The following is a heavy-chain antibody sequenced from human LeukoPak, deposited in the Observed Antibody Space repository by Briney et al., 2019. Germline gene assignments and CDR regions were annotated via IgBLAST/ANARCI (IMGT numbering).Heavy chain of an antibody. CDR1: GGTFSSYA. J-gene: IGHJ3*02. CDR3: ASGYSDSSAYYYARDVFDI. D-gene: IGHD3-22*01. CDR2: IIPIFGTA. V-gene: IGHV1-69*06. Sequence: GASVKVSCKASGGTFSSYAISWVRQAPGQGLEWMGGIIPIFGTANYAQRFQGRVTMTEDTSTDTAYMELSSLRSEDTAVYYCASGYSDSSAYYYARDVFDIWGQGTMVTISS.